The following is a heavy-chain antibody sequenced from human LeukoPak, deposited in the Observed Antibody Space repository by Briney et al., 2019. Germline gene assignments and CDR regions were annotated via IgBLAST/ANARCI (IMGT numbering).Heavy chain of an antibody. V-gene: IGHV1-46*01. CDR2: INPSGGST. CDR1: GYTFTSYY. Sequence: ASVKVSCKASGYTFTSYYMHWVRQAPGQGLEWMGIINPSGGSTSYAQKFQGRVTMTRDTSTSTVYMVLSSLRSEDTAVYYCAREPQDERDWFDPWGQGTLVTVSS. D-gene: IGHD6-25*01. CDR3: AREPQDERDWFDP. J-gene: IGHJ5*02.